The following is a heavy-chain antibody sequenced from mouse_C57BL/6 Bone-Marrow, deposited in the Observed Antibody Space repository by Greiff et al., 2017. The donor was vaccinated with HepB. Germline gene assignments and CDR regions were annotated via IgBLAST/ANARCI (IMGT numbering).Heavy chain of an antibody. D-gene: IGHD1-1*01. V-gene: IGHV2-2*01. CDR1: GFSLTSYG. CDR2: IWSGGST. CDR3: ARNAHFYYYGSSYSFAY. Sequence: VQLVESGPGLVQPSQSLSITCTVSGFSLTSYGVHWVRQSPGKGLEWLGVIWSGGSTDYNAAFISRLSISKDNSKSKVFFKMNSLQADDTAIYYCARNAHFYYYGSSYSFAYWGQGTLVTVSA. J-gene: IGHJ3*01.